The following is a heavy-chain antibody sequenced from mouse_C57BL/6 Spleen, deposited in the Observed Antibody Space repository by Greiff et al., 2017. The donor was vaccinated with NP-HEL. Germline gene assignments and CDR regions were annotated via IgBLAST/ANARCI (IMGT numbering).Heavy chain of an antibody. J-gene: IGHJ4*01. Sequence: QVQLQQPGAELVRPGTSVKLSCKASGYTFTSYWMHWVKQRPGQGLEWIGVIDPSDSYTNYNQKFKGKATLTVDTSSSTAYMQLSSLTSEDSAVYYCASRTIYDGYRGYAMDYWGQGTSVTVSS. CDR3: ASRTIYDGYRGYAMDY. D-gene: IGHD2-3*01. V-gene: IGHV1-59*01. CDR2: IDPSDSYT. CDR1: GYTFTSYW.